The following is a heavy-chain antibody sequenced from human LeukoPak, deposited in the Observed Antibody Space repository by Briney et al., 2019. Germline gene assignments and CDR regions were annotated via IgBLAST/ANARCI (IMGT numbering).Heavy chain of an antibody. V-gene: IGHV3-7*01. CDR3: ARDLDYGGNSGDY. J-gene: IGHJ4*02. Sequence: GGSLRLSCAASGFTFSSYWTSWVRQAPGKGLEWVANIKQDGSEKYYVDSVKGRFTISRDNAKNSLYLQMNSLRAEDTAVYYCARDLDYGGNSGDYWGQGTLVTVSS. CDR1: GFTFSSYW. CDR2: IKQDGSEK. D-gene: IGHD4-23*01.